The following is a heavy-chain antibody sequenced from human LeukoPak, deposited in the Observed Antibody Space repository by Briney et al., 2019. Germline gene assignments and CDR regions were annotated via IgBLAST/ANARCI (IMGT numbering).Heavy chain of an antibody. CDR2: ISSTSRTI. CDR1: GFTFSSYG. V-gene: IGHV3-48*02. CDR3: ARDPLRWLQNNYYYYYMDV. D-gene: IGHD5-24*01. J-gene: IGHJ6*03. Sequence: GGSLRLSCAASGFTFSSYGMNWVRQAPGKGLEWVSYISSTSRTIYDADSVKGRFTISRDNAMNSLYLQMNSLRDEDTAVYYCARDPLRWLQNNYYYYYMDVWGKGTTVTVSS.